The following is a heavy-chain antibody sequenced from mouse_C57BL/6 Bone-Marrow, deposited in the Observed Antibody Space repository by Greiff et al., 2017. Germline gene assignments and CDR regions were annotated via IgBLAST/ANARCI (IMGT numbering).Heavy chain of an antibody. CDR2: ISYDGSN. D-gene: IGHD2-3*01. J-gene: IGHJ4*01. V-gene: IGHV3-6*01. Sequence: EVPLQESGPGLVKPSQSLSLTCSVTGYSITSGYYWNWIRQFPGNKLEWMGYISYDGSNNYNPSLKNRISITRDTSKNQFFLKLNSVTTEDTATYYCASLDGYYHYYAMDYWGQGTSVTVSS. CDR1: GYSITSGYY. CDR3: ASLDGYYHYYAMDY.